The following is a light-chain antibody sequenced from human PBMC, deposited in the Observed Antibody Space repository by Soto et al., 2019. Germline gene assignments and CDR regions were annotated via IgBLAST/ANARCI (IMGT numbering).Light chain of an antibody. J-gene: IGLJ1*01. Sequence: QSALTQPRSVSGSPGQSVTISCTGTSSDVGGYNYVSWYLQHPGKAPKLKIYDVNKRPSGVPDRFSGSKSGNTASLTISGLHAEEEADYYCCSYAGSYTYVFGTGTKVTVL. CDR1: SSDVGGYNY. V-gene: IGLV2-11*01. CDR2: DVN. CDR3: CSYAGSYTYV.